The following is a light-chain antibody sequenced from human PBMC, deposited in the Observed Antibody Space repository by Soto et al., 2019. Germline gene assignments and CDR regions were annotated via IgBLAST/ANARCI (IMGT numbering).Light chain of an antibody. CDR3: QSYASSRRAGV. Sequence: QSVLTQPPSVSGAPGQRVTISCTGSSSNIGAGYDVHWYQQLPGTAPKLLIYGNSNRPSGVPDRFSGSKSGTSAPLAITGLQAGDEADNDSQSYASSRRAGVFGEGTKLNVL. J-gene: IGLJ2*01. CDR2: GNS. CDR1: SSNIGAGYD. V-gene: IGLV1-40*01.